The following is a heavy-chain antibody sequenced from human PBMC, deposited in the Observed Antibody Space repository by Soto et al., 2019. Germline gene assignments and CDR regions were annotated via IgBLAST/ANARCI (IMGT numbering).Heavy chain of an antibody. CDR2: IIPIFGTA. D-gene: IGHD6-19*01. Sequence: SVKVSCKASGGTFSSYAISWVRQAPGQGLEWMGGIIPIFGTANYAQKFQGRVTITADESTSTAYMELSSLRSEDTAVYYRASQRDSSGWYEPFDYWGQGTLVTVSS. CDR1: GGTFSSYA. CDR3: ASQRDSSGWYEPFDY. V-gene: IGHV1-69*13. J-gene: IGHJ4*02.